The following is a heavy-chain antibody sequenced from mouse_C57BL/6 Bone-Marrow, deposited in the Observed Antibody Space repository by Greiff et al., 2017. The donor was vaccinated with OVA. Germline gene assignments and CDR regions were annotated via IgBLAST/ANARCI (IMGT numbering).Heavy chain of an antibody. CDR1: GYTFTSYW. V-gene: IGHV1-5*01. CDR2: IYPGNSDT. D-gene: IGHD1-1*01. Sequence: VQLQQSGTVLARPGASVKMSCKTSGYTFTSYWMHWVKQRPGQGLEWIGAIYPGNSDTSYNQKFKGKAKLTAVTSASTAYMELSSLTNEDSAVYYCTGHHYYGSSYVNWYFDVWGTGTTVTVTS. J-gene: IGHJ1*03. CDR3: TGHHYYGSSYVNWYFDV.